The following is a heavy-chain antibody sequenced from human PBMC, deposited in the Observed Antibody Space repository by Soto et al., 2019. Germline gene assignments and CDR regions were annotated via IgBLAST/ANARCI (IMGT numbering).Heavy chain of an antibody. J-gene: IGHJ5*02. CDR2: IYTSGST. CDR3: AREGGGYDFWSGYNWCDP. CDR1: GGSISSYY. Sequence: PSETLSLTCTVSGGSISSYYWSWIRQPAGKGLEWIGRIYTSGSTNYNPSLKSRVTMSVDTSKNRFSLKLSSVNAADTAVYYCAREGGGYDFWSGYNWCDPWGQGTLVTVSS. V-gene: IGHV4-4*07. D-gene: IGHD3-3*01.